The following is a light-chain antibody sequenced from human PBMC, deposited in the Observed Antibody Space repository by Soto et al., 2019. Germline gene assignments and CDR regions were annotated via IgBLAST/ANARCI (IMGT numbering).Light chain of an antibody. Sequence: QSALTQPASVSGSPGQSITISCTGTSSDVGGYNYVSWYQQQSGKAPKLMIHEVSNRPSGVSNRFSGSKSGNTASLTISVLQAEDDAYYYCSSYTSSRAYVFGSGTKLTVL. V-gene: IGLV2-14*01. CDR3: SSYTSSRAYV. CDR2: EVS. J-gene: IGLJ1*01. CDR1: SSDVGGYNY.